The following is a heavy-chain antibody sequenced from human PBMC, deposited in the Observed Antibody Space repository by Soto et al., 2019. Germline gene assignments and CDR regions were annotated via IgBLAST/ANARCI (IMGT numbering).Heavy chain of an antibody. CDR1: GGSISSGYYY. J-gene: IGHJ6*02. CDR2: ISYSGNT. CDR3: ASSSLDGMEV. Sequence: QVQLQESGPGLVKPSQTLSLTCSVSGGSISSGYYYWSGIRQPPGKGLEWIGNISYSGNTYYNPYLKRRLIRSVATAKNQFSLKVGAVTDADTAVSYCASSSLDGMEVWGQGPTDTVSS. V-gene: IGHV4-30-4*01.